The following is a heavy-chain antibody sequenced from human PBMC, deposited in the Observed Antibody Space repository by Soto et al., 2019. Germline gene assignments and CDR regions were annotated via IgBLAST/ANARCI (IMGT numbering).Heavy chain of an antibody. V-gene: IGHV3-74*01. CDR1: GFTFSSYW. CDR2: INSDGSST. CDR3: ARDNTIFGVVTAPALIYYYYYYMDV. J-gene: IGHJ6*03. Sequence: GGSLRLSCAASGFTFSSYWMHWVRQAPGKGLVWVSRINSDGSSTSYADSVKGRFTISRDNAKNTLYLQMNSLRAEDTAVYYCARDNTIFGVVTAPALIYYYYYYMDVWGKGTTVTVSS. D-gene: IGHD3-3*01.